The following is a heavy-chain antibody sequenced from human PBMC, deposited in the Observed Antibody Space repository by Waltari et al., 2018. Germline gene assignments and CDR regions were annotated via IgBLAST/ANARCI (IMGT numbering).Heavy chain of an antibody. V-gene: IGHV4-59*01. J-gene: IGHJ5*02. CDR3: ARGGLTMLSNWFDP. CDR1: GSSINTYY. D-gene: IGHD3-10*01. Sequence: QVQLQESGPGLVKPSETLSLTCSVSGSSINTYYLIWIRQPPGKGLEYIGYIYSSGSSNYNPSFKSRVTISLDMSKNQFSLKLTSVTAADTAVYYCARGGLTMLSNWFDPWGQGTLVTVSS. CDR2: IYSSGSS.